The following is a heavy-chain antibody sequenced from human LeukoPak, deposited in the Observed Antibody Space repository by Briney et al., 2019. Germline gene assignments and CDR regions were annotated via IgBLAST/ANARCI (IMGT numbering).Heavy chain of an antibody. CDR1: GYTFTRYD. D-gene: IGHD2-15*01. Sequence: ASVKVSCKASGYTFTRYDINWVRQATGQGLEWMGWINLKSGNTGHAQKSQGRVTITRDTSISTVYLELSSLRSEDTALYFCTRVDGSPDYWGQGTLVTVSS. CDR3: TRVDGSPDY. J-gene: IGHJ4*02. CDR2: INLKSGNT. V-gene: IGHV1-8*03.